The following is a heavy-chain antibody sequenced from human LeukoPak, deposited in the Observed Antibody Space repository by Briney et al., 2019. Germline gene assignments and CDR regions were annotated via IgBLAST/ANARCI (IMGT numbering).Heavy chain of an antibody. V-gene: IGHV4-4*02. J-gene: IGHJ4*02. CDR2: IYHSGST. Sequence: PSETLSLTCAVSGGSISSSNWWSWVRQPPGKGLEWIGEIYHSGSTNYNPSLKSRVTISVDKSKNQFSLKLSSVTAADTAVYYCARDGGYSGYDLDYWGQGTLVTVSS. CDR3: ARDGGYSGYDLDY. D-gene: IGHD5-12*01. CDR1: GGSISSSNW.